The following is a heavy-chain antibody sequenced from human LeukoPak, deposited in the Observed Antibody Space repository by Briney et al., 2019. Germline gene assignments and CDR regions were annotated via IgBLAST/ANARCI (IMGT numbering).Heavy chain of an antibody. J-gene: IGHJ5*02. D-gene: IGHD3-10*01. CDR2: INPNSGDT. V-gene: IGHV1-2*02. CDR3: ARGDYYGSPKVVAA. CDR1: GYTFTYYY. Sequence: ASVKVSCKASGYTFTYYYINWVRQAPRQGLEWMGWINPNSGDTNYAQKFQDRVTMTRDTSTSTAYIELNLLRSDDTAVYYCARGDYYGSPKVVAAWGQGTLVTVSS.